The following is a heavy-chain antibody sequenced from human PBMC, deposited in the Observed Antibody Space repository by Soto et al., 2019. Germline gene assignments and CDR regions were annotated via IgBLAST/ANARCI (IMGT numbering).Heavy chain of an antibody. CDR1: GFTFSNAW. D-gene: IGHD6-13*01. Sequence: GGSLRLSCAASGFTFSNAWMNWVRQAPGKGLEWVGRIKSKTDGGTTDYAAPVKGRFTISRDDSKNTLYLQMNSLKTEDTAVYYCTTGGVNSSSWYLPQQNYYYYYGMDVWGQGTTVTVSS. CDR3: TTGGVNSSSWYLPQQNYYYYYGMDV. CDR2: IKSKTDGGTT. V-gene: IGHV3-15*07. J-gene: IGHJ6*02.